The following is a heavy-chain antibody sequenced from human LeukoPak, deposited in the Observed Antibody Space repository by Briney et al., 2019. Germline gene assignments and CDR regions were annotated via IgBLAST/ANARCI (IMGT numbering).Heavy chain of an antibody. Sequence: PSETLSLTCTVSAGSISSGGHYWSWIRQLPGKGLESIGFIHHSGSTSHNPSLKNRVAISVDASKNQFALKLSSVTAADTAVYYCARGGNRFGGFYFDYWGQGTLVTVSS. V-gene: IGHV4-31*03. CDR3: ARGGNRFGGFYFDY. CDR1: AGSISSGGHY. CDR2: IHHSGST. J-gene: IGHJ4*02. D-gene: IGHD3-10*01.